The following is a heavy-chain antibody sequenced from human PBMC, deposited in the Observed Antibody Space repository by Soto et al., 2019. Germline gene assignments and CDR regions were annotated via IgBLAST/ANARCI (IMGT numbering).Heavy chain of an antibody. CDR3: ARTPTRGSSVGHFDY. Sequence: SSETLSLTCTVSGGSISSYYWSWIRQPAGKGLEWIGRIYTSGSTNYNPSLKSRATMSVDTSKNQFSLKLSSVTAADTAVYYCARTPTRGSSVGHFDYWGQGTLVTVSS. CDR2: IYTSGST. V-gene: IGHV4-4*07. D-gene: IGHD6-13*01. CDR1: GGSISSYY. J-gene: IGHJ4*02.